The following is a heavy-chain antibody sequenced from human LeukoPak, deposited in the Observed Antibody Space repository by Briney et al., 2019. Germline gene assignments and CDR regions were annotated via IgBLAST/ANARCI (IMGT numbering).Heavy chain of an antibody. J-gene: IGHJ4*02. Sequence: ASVKVSCKASGGTFSTYAISWVRQAPGQGLEWMGGIIPIFGTANYAQKFQGRVTITADESTSTAYMELSSLRSEDTAVYYCARAAYSSSYAAGYWGQGTLVTVSS. CDR1: GGTFSTYA. CDR3: ARAAYSSSYAAGY. D-gene: IGHD6-6*01. CDR2: IIPIFGTA. V-gene: IGHV1-69*01.